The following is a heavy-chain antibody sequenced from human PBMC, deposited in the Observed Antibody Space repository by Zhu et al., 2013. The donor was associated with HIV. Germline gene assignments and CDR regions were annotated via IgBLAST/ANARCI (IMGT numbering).Heavy chain of an antibody. Sequence: VQLVESGGGVVQPGRSLRLSCAASGFTFSSYAMHWVRQAPGKGLEWVAVISYDGSNKYYADSVKGRFTISRDNSKNTLYLQMNSLRAEDTAVYFCAKGTVDTAMVTIIGYFDLWGRGTLVSVSS. J-gene: IGHJ2*01. CDR2: ISYDGSNK. V-gene: IGHV3-30-3*01. D-gene: IGHD5-18*01. CDR1: GFTFSSYA. CDR3: AKGTVDTAMVTIIGYFDL.